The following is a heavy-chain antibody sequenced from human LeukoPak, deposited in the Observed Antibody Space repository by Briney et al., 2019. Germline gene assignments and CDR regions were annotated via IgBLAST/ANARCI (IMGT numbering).Heavy chain of an antibody. CDR1: GDSISSYY. D-gene: IGHD1-26*01. V-gene: IGHV4-59*08. CDR3: ARQPYTIGAYYFVY. Sequence: PLETLSLTCIVSGDSISSYYWSWIRQPPGKGLEWIGYIFHSGNTNYNPSLKSRVTMSIDTSKNQFSLRLSSVTAADTAVYYCARQPYTIGAYYFVYWGPGTLVSVSS. CDR2: IFHSGNT. J-gene: IGHJ4*02.